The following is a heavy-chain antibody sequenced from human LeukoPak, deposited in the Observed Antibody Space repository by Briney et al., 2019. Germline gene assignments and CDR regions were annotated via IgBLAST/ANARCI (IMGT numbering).Heavy chain of an antibody. J-gene: IGHJ6*03. CDR3: ARDGQFDDILMDV. CDR1: GFTFSSYA. CDR2: IYDGGGK. Sequence: GGSLRLSCAASGFTFSSYAMSWVRQAPGKGLEWVSVIYDGGGKHYADSVRGRFIISRDSSTNTLYLQMTSLRVEDTAVYYCARDGQFDDILMDVWGKGTTVTISS. D-gene: IGHD3-9*01. V-gene: IGHV3-23*01.